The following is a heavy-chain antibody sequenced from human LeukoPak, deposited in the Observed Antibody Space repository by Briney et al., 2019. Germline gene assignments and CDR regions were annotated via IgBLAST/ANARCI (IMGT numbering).Heavy chain of an antibody. D-gene: IGHD3-10*01. CDR2: IYYSGST. Sequence: PSETLSLTCTVSGGSISSSSYYWGWIRQPPGKGLEWIGSIYYSGSTYYNPSLKSRVTISVDTSKNQFSLKLSSVTAADTAVYYCARVRGVWFGELLGHFDYWGQGTLVTVSS. CDR1: GGSISSSSYY. V-gene: IGHV4-39*07. CDR3: ARVRGVWFGELLGHFDY. J-gene: IGHJ4*02.